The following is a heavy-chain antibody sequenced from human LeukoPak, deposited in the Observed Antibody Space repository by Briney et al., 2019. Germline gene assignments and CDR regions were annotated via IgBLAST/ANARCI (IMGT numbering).Heavy chain of an antibody. CDR1: GYTFINYN. Sequence: GASVKVSCKASGYTFINYNIHWVRQAPGQGLEWMGIIIPSGGSTIYAQKFRGRVTMTRDTSTSTVYMELCSLRPEDTAVYYCARDIRSGWYYFDYWGQGTLVTVSS. J-gene: IGHJ4*02. D-gene: IGHD6-19*01. V-gene: IGHV1-46*01. CDR3: ARDIRSGWYYFDY. CDR2: IIPSGGST.